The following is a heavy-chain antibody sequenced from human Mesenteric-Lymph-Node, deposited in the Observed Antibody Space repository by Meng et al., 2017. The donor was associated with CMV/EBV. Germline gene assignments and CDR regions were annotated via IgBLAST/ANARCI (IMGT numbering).Heavy chain of an antibody. CDR3: ARDDSDYYAIYYFDY. D-gene: IGHD3-10*01. CDR2: INPSGGST. J-gene: IGHJ4*02. V-gene: IGHV1-46*01. CDR1: GYPFTSYY. Sequence: SGYPFTSYYMHWVRQAPGQGLEWMGIINPSGGSTSYAQKFQGRVTMTRDTSTSTVYMELSSLRSEDTAVYYCARDDSDYYAIYYFDYWGQGTLVTVSS.